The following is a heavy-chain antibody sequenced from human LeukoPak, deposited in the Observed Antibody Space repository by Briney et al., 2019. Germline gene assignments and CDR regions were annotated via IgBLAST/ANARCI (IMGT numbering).Heavy chain of an antibody. Sequence: GGSLRLSCAASGFTFSTFAMSWVRQAPGKGLEWVGRIKSKIDGGTIDYAAPVKGRFTISRDDSRNTLYLQMNSLKTEDTAVYYCTTRRQDGWWGRGTLVTVSS. J-gene: IGHJ4*02. CDR3: TTRRQDGW. CDR2: IKSKIDGGTI. CDR1: GFTFSTFA. D-gene: IGHD2-15*01. V-gene: IGHV3-15*01.